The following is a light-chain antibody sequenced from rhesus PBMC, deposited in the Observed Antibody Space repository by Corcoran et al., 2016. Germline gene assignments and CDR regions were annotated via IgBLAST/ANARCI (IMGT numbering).Light chain of an antibody. CDR1: QSVTSR. V-gene: IGKV3-17*03. CDR3: QQDYSWPPFT. CDR2: DAS. Sequence: EIVMTQSPATLSLSPGERATLSCRASQSVTSRLAWYQQKPGQAPKLFIYDASRWATGIPDRFSGSGSGPEFTLTISSLGSEDVGVYSCQQDYSWPPFTFGPGTKLHIK. J-gene: IGKJ3*01.